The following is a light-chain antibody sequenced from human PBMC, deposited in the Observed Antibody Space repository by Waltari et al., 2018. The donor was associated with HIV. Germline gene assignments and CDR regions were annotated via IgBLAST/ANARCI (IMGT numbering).Light chain of an antibody. CDR2: GAS. Sequence: EIVLTQSPGTLSLSPGERATLSCRASQSVSSSYLAWYQQKPGQAPRLLIYGASSRPTGIPDRFSGSGSGTDFTLTISRLEPEDFAVYYCQQYGSPPYTFGQGTKLEIK. CDR3: QQYGSPPYT. J-gene: IGKJ2*01. V-gene: IGKV3-20*01. CDR1: QSVSSSY.